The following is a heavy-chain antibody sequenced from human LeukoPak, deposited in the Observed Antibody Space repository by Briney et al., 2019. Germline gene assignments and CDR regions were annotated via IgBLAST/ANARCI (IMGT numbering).Heavy chain of an antibody. D-gene: IGHD3-10*01. J-gene: IGHJ4*02. CDR2: ISGSGGNT. CDR3: AKEAGYDGAGSYPNY. Sequence: GGSLRLSCAASGFTFSSYGMSWVRQAPGKGLEWVSAISGSGGNTYYADSVKGRFTISRDNSKNSLYLQMNSLRAEDTAVYYCAKEAGYDGAGSYPNYWGQGTLVTVSS. CDR1: GFTFSSYG. V-gene: IGHV3-23*01.